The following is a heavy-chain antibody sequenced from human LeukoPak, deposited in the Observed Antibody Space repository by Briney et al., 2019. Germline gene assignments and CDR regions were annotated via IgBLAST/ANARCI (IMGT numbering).Heavy chain of an antibody. Sequence: PSETLSLTCTVSGGSISSYYWSWIRQPPGKGLEWIGYIYYSGSTNYNPSLKSRVTISVDTSKNQFSLKLSSVTAADTAVYYCARHLTDSSVSPFDYWGQGTLVTVSS. CDR1: GGSISSYY. D-gene: IGHD3-22*01. CDR3: ARHLTDSSVSPFDY. V-gene: IGHV4-59*01. CDR2: IYYSGST. J-gene: IGHJ4*02.